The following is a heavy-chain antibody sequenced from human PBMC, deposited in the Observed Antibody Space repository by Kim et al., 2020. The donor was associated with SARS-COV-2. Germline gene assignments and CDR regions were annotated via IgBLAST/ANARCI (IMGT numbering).Heavy chain of an antibody. CDR3: ARTLYSTSSGGFDY. J-gene: IGHJ4*02. V-gene: IGHV3-74*01. D-gene: IGHD6-6*01. Sequence: ADSVKGRFTISRDNAKNTLYLQMNSLRAEDTAVYYCARTLYSTSSGGFDYWGQGTLVTVSS.